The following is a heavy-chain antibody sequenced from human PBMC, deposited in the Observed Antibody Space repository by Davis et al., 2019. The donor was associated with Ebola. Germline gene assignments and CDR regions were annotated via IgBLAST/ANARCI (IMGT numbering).Heavy chain of an antibody. Sequence: GESLKISCAASGFVFSSYVMSWVRRAPGKGLEWVSTLGLSADTYYAESVKGRFTISRDNTKKSLYLQMNSLIADDTAVYYCASGDRGNWLFEYWVQGTLVTVSS. D-gene: IGHD1-20*01. V-gene: IGHV3-23*01. J-gene: IGHJ4*02. CDR2: LGLSADT. CDR1: GFVFSSYV. CDR3: ASGDRGNWLFEY.